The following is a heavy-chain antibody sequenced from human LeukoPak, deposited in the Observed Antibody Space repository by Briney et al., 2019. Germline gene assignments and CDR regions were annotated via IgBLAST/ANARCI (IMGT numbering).Heavy chain of an antibody. J-gene: IGHJ6*04. CDR1: GFIFSSYA. Sequence: GGSLRLSCAASGFIFSSYAMHWVRQAPGKGLEWVAITSSDGSDTYYADSVKGRFTISRDNAKNSLYLQMNSLRAEDTAVYYCAAPGVWGKGTTVTISS. CDR2: TSSDGSDT. CDR3: AAPGV. V-gene: IGHV3-30*04. D-gene: IGHD1-14*01.